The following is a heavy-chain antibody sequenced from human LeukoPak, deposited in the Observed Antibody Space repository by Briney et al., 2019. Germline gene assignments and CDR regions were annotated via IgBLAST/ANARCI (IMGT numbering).Heavy chain of an antibody. CDR1: GYTLSELS. V-gene: IGHV1-24*01. Sequence: ASVKVSSKVSGYTLSELSMHWVRQAPGKGLEWMGSFDPEDGETIYAQKFQGRVTMTEDTSTDTAYMELSSLRSEDTAVYYCATASRSHYADYNLDYWGQGTLVTVSS. CDR3: ATASRSHYADYNLDY. J-gene: IGHJ4*02. D-gene: IGHD4-17*01. CDR2: FDPEDGET.